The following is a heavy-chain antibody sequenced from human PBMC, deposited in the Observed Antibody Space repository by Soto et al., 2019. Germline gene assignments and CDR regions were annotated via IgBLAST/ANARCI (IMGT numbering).Heavy chain of an antibody. Sequence: PGGSLRLSCAASGFTFNAYTMHWVRHVPGKGLEWVSLISWDGGITYYGDSVKGRFTVSRDNSDNSLYLQMTSLRSDDTAFYYCAKDSYDISTGQKRYFDSCGQGTLVAVSS. J-gene: IGHJ4*02. CDR1: GFTFNAYT. V-gene: IGHV3-43*01. CDR2: ISWDGGIT. D-gene: IGHD3-9*01. CDR3: AKDSYDISTGQKRYFDS.